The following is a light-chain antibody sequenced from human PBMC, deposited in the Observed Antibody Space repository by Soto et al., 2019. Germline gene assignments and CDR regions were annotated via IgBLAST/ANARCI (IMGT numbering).Light chain of an antibody. CDR1: SGHSTNI. J-gene: IGLJ3*02. CDR3: ETWDSNTRV. V-gene: IGLV4-60*03. CDR2: LEGSGNF. Sequence: QSVLTQSSSASASLGSSVKLTCTLDSGHSTNIVAWHQQQPGKAPRYLMKLEGSGNFNKGSGVPDRFSGSSSGGDRYLTISDLQSEDEADYYCETWDSNTRVFGGVTKLTVL.